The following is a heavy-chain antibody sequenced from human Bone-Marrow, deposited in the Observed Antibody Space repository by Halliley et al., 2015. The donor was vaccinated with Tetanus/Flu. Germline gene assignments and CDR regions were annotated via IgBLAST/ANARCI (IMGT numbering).Heavy chain of an antibody. D-gene: IGHD2-21*02. J-gene: IGHJ4*02. CDR2: IYFSGSP. CDR1: GDSISGSNYY. V-gene: IGHV4-39*01. Sequence: TLSLTCSVSGDSISGSNYYGAWIRQSPGKGLEWIGSIYFSGSPSYNPSLKGRVTMSVDASKNQFSLRLNSVTAADTAVYYCANRGERWGLRLFDSWGQGTLVTVSS. CDR3: ANRGERWGLRLFDS.